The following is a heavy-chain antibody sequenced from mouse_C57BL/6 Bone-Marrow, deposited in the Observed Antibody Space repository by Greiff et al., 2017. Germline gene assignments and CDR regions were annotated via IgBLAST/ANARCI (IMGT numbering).Heavy chain of an antibody. Sequence: VQLQQSGPGLVQPSQSLSITCTVSGFSLTSYGVHWVRPSTGKGLEWLGVIWSGGSTDYNDAFISRLGTSKDNSKSHVFFTMNSLQADDTAIYYCARNRILRYAMDYWGQGTSVTVSS. CDR1: GFSLTSYG. J-gene: IGHJ4*01. CDR2: IWSGGST. V-gene: IGHV2-2*01. D-gene: IGHD1-1*01. CDR3: ARNRILRYAMDY.